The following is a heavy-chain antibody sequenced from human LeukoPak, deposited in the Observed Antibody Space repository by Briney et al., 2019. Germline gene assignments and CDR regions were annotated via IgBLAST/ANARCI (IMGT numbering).Heavy chain of an antibody. CDR1: GGSISSSSYY. D-gene: IGHD6-19*01. V-gene: IGHV4-39*07. CDR2: IYYSGST. J-gene: IGHJ4*02. CDR3: AREYSSAYDY. Sequence: PSETLSLTCTVSGGSISSSSYYWGWIRQPPGKGLEWIGSIYYSGSTYYNPSLKSRVTISVDTSKNQFSLHLNSVTPEDTAVYYCAREYSSAYDYWGQGTLVTVSS.